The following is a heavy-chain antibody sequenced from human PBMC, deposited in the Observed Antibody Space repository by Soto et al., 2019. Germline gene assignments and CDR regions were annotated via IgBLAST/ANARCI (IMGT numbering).Heavy chain of an antibody. Sequence: GGSLRLSCAASGFTFSSYAMSWVRQAPGKGLEWVSATSGSGGSTYYADSVKGRFTISRDNSKNTLYLQMNSLRAEDTAVYYCAKDRQYPRDYFHYWGQGTLVTVSS. V-gene: IGHV3-23*01. CDR2: TSGSGGST. J-gene: IGHJ4*02. D-gene: IGHD4-4*01. CDR1: GFTFSSYA. CDR3: AKDRQYPRDYFHY.